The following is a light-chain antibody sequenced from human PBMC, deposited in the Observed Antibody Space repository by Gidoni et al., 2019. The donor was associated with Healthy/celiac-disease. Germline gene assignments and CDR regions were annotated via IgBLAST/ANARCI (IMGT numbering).Light chain of an antibody. V-gene: IGKV1-33*01. Sequence: DIQMTQSPSSLSASVGDRVTITCQASQDISNYLNWYQHKPGKAPKRLIYDASNLETGVPAMFSGSGSGTDFTFTISSLQPEDIATYYCQQYDNLPLTFGGGTKVEIK. CDR1: QDISNY. CDR3: QQYDNLPLT. J-gene: IGKJ4*01. CDR2: DAS.